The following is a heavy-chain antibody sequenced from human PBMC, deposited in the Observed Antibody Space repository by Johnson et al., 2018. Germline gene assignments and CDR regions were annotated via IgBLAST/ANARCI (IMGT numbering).Heavy chain of an antibody. J-gene: IGHJ6*02. V-gene: IGHV3-21*01. CDR2: IRSSSSYI. Sequence: VQLQQSGGGLVKPGGSLRLSCAASGFTFSDYNMYWVRQAPGKGLEWVSIIRSSSSYIYYADAVKGRFTISRDNAKNLLYLQMNGLTAEATAVYYCARGNFGMDVWGQGTTVTVSS. CDR1: GFTFSDYN. CDR3: ARGNFGMDV.